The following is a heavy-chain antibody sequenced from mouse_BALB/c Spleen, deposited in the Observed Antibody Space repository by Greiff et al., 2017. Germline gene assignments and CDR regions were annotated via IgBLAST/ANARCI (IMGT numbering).Heavy chain of an antibody. CDR1: GYTFTNYW. CDR2: IYPGGGYT. CDR3: TRDYGNYLGFFDY. Sequence: QVQLQQSGAELVRPGTSVKISCKASGYTFTNYWLGWVKQRPGHGLEWIGDIYPGGGYTNYNEKFKGKATLTADTSSSTAYMQLSSLTSEDSAVYYCTRDYGNYLGFFDYWGQGTTLTVSS. V-gene: IGHV1-63*02. D-gene: IGHD2-1*01. J-gene: IGHJ2*01.